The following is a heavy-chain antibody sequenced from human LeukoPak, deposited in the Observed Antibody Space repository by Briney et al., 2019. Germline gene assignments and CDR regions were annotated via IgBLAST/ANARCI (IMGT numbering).Heavy chain of an antibody. CDR1: GFTFSDYY. J-gene: IGHJ2*01. Sequence: GGSPRLSCAASGFTFSDYYMSWIRQAPGKGLEWVSYISSSGSTIYYADSVKGRFTISRDNAKNSLYLQMNSLRAEDTAVYYCARARRHLRGYFDLWGRGTLVTVSS. CDR3: ARARRHLRGYFDL. CDR2: ISSSGSTI. V-gene: IGHV3-11*01.